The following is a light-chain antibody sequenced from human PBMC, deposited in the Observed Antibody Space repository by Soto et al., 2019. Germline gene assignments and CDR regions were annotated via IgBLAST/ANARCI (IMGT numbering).Light chain of an antibody. V-gene: IGKV3-20*01. Sequence: EIVLTQSPATLSLSPGERATLSCRASQSVSSYLAWYQQKPGQAPRLLIYGASNRATGIPDRFSGSGSGTDFSLTVSRLEPEDFAVYFCQHYGASEITFGQGTRLENK. CDR3: QHYGASEIT. CDR2: GAS. CDR1: QSVSSY. J-gene: IGKJ5*01.